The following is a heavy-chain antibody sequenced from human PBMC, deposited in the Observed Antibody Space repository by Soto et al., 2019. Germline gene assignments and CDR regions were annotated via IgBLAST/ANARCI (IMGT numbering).Heavy chain of an antibody. CDR2: ISYDGST. CDR1: GGSINSNNYY. Sequence: PSETLSLTCTVSGGSINSNNYYWAWIRQPPGKGLAWIASISYDGSTYYNPSLKSRVSISVDTSRNHFSLKLSSATAADTAVYYCAKVVVAATRHTDFDSWGQGTLVTVSS. V-gene: IGHV4-39*02. D-gene: IGHD2-15*01. CDR3: AKVVVAATRHTDFDS. J-gene: IGHJ4*02.